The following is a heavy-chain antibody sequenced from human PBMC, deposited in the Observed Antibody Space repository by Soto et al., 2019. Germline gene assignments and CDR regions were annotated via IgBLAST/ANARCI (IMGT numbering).Heavy chain of an antibody. CDR3: ARQMLPGYYYYYYGMDV. CDR1: GGTFSSYA. V-gene: IGHV1-69*06. CDR2: IIPIFGTA. D-gene: IGHD2-2*01. Sequence: SVKVSCKASGGTFSSYAISWVRQAPGQGLEWMGGIIPIFGTANYAQKFQGRVTITADKSTSTAYMELSSLRSEDTAVYYCARQMLPGYYYYYYGMDVWGQGTTVTVSS. J-gene: IGHJ6*02.